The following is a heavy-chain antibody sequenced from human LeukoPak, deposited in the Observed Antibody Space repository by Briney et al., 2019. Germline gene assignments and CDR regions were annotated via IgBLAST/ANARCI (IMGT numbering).Heavy chain of an antibody. J-gene: IGHJ4*02. CDR3: ARFSSGCSTSSCYLTY. CDR1: GGSISSFY. CDR2: IHDTGST. V-gene: IGHV4-59*01. D-gene: IGHD2-2*01. Sequence: SETLSLTCTVSGGSISSFYWGWIRQPPGKGLELIGHIHDTGSTFYNPSLRGRVTISLDTSNNQFSLKLTSMTAADTAVYYCARFSSGCSTSSCYLTYWGQGTLVTVSS.